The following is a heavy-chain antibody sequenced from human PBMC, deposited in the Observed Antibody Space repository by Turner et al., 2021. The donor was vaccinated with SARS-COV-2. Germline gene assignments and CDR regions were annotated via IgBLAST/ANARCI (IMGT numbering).Heavy chain of an antibody. Sequence: EVQLVESGGGLVHPGGSLRLSCAASGFTFSSYWMYWVRQAPGKGLVWVSRIKSDGSSTSYADSVKSRFTSSRDNAKNTLYRQMNSLRAEDTAVYYCARAGSSGYQLLYRERSDYYYDMDVWGKGTTVTVSS. V-gene: IGHV3-74*01. J-gene: IGHJ6*03. CDR3: ARAGSSGYQLLYRERSDYYYDMDV. D-gene: IGHD2-2*02. CDR1: GFTFSSYW. CDR2: IKSDGSST.